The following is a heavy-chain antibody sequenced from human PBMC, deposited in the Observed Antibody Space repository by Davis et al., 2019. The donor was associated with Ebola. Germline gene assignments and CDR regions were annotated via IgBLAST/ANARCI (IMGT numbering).Heavy chain of an antibody. CDR3: ARRADY. Sequence: MPSETLSLTCTVSGGSISSSSYYWGWIRQPPGKGLEWIGEIYHSGSTNYNPSLKSRVTISVDKSKNQFSLKLSSVTAADTAVYYCARRADYWGQGTLVTVSS. J-gene: IGHJ4*02. CDR2: IYHSGST. CDR1: GGSISSSSYY. V-gene: IGHV4-39*07.